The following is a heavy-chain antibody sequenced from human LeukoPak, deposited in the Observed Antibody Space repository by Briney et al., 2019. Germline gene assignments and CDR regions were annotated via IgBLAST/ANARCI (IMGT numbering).Heavy chain of an antibody. D-gene: IGHD2-15*01. CDR3: ARVGYCSGGSCVT. Sequence: SETLSLTCALYGGSFSSYSWSWTWIRQTPEKGLEWIGKIIEKGNANYNPSLKSRVTISVDTSKNQFSLKLSSVTAADTAVYYCARVGYCSGGSCVTWGQGTLVTVSS. J-gene: IGHJ5*02. CDR1: GGSFSSYS. V-gene: IGHV4-34*12. CDR2: IIEKGNA.